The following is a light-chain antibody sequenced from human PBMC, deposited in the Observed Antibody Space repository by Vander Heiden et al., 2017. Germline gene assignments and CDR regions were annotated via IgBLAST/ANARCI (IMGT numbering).Light chain of an antibody. CDR3: QQYDNLPPYT. Sequence: DIHMTQSPSSLSASVGDRVTITCQASQDISNYLNWYQQKPGKAPKLLIYDASNLETGVPSRFSGSGYGTDFTFTISSLQPEDIATYYCQQYDNLPPYTFGQRTKLEIK. V-gene: IGKV1-33*01. CDR2: DAS. J-gene: IGKJ2*01. CDR1: QDISNY.